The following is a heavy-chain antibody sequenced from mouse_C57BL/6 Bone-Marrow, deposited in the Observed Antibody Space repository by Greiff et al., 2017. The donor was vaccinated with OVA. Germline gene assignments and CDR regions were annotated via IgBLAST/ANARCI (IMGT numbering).Heavy chain of an antibody. D-gene: IGHD1-1*01. V-gene: IGHV1-81*01. CDR1: GYTFTSYG. J-gene: IGHJ2*01. CDR2: IYPRSGNT. Sequence: QVQLQQSGAELARPGASVKLSCKASGYTFTSYGISWVKQRTGQGLEWIGEIYPRSGNTYYNEKFKGKDTLTADKYSGNAYMELRILTSEDSAVYFGAIITTVVEPRVYFDYWGQGTTLTVSS. CDR3: AIITTVVEPRVYFDY.